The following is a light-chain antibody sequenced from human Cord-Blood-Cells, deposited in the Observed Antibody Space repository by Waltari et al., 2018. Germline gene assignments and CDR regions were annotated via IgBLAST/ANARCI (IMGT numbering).Light chain of an antibody. CDR3: QQYNNCPPADIT. J-gene: IGKJ3*01. V-gene: IGKV3-15*01. CDR2: GAS. Sequence: EIVMTQSPATLSVSPGERATLSCRASQSVSSHLAWDQQKPGQAPRLLFYGASTRATGIPARFSGSGSGTEVTLTISGLQAEDVSVYYCQQYNNCPPADITFGPGTKVDIK. CDR1: QSVSSH.